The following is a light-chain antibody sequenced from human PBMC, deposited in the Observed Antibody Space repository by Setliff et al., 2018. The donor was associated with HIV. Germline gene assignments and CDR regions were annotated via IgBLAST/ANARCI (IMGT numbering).Light chain of an antibody. CDR1: NIGSKR. CDR3: QVWYSSSDHSYV. CDR2: YDS. Sequence: SYELTQPPSVSVAPGQTARITCGGNNIGSKRVHWYQQKPGQAPLLVIYYDSDRPSGIPERFSGSNSGNTATLTISRVEAGDEADYYCQVWYSSSDHSYVFGTGTKVTVL. J-gene: IGLJ1*01. V-gene: IGLV3-21*04.